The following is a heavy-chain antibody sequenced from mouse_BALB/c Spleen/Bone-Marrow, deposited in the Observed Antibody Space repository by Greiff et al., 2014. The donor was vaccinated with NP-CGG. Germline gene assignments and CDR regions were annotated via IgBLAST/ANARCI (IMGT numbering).Heavy chain of an antibody. D-gene: IGHD4-1*01. CDR1: GFSLTGYG. Sequence: VQLQQSGPGLVAPSQSLSITCTVSGFSLTGYGVHWVRQPPGKGLEWLGVIWAGGSTDYNSALMSGLSINKDNSKSQVFLKMNSLQTDDTAMYYCARERDLTLDYWGQGTTLTVSS. CDR3: ARERDLTLDY. V-gene: IGHV2-9*02. CDR2: IWAGGST. J-gene: IGHJ2*01.